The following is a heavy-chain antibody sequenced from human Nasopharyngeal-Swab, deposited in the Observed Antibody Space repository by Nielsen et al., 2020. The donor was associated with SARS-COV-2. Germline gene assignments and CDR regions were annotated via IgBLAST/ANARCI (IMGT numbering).Heavy chain of an antibody. Sequence: ARQAPGQGREGRGGIIPILGVRNYPQDFQDRVTITAATSTNTAYMELSSLGSEDPAVYYCVKGGWLGRPAYSYNYYYYYMDVWGQGTTVTVSS. J-gene: IGHJ6*03. D-gene: IGHD2-21*01. V-gene: IGHV1-69*10. CDR3: VKGGWLGRPAYSYNYYYYYMDV. CDR2: IIPILGVR.